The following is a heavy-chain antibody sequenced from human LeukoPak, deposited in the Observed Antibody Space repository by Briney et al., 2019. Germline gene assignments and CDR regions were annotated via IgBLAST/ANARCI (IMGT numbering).Heavy chain of an antibody. D-gene: IGHD3-22*01. CDR1: GGSILSTIYY. J-gene: IGHJ4*02. Sequence: SETLSLTCTASGGSILSTIYYWAWIRQPPGKGLEWIGSIHYSGPTYYNPSLKSRVTISIDTSKSQFSLKLTSVTAADTAVYYCARDGPVKWGQGTLVTVSS. CDR3: ARDGPVK. CDR2: IHYSGPT. V-gene: IGHV4-39*07.